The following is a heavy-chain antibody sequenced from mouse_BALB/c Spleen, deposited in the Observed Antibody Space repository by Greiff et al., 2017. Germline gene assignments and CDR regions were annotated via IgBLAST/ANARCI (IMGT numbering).Heavy chain of an antibody. CDR3: NGKLGFAMDY. CDR2: IDPENGDT. V-gene: IGHV14-4*02. D-gene: IGHD4-1*01. J-gene: IGHJ4*01. Sequence: VQLKQSGAELVRSGASVKLSCTASGFNIKDYYMHWVKQRPEQGLEWIGWIDPENGDTEYAPKFQGKATMTADTSSNTAYLQLSSLTSEDTAVYYCNGKLGFAMDYWGQGTSVTVSS. CDR1: GFNIKDYY.